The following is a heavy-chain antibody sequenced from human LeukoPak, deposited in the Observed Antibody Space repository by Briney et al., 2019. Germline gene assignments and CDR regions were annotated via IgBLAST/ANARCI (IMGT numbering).Heavy chain of an antibody. CDR1: GYMFSDYY. J-gene: IGHJ4*01. D-gene: IGHD3-10*01. CDR3: ATYGSGSGTFFDS. CDR2: ISHSGSTI. Sequence: PGGSLRLSCAASGYMFSDYYMNWIRQAPEKGLEWLSYISHSGSTIYYADSVKGRFTISRDNAKNSLYLQMNSLRAEDTALYYCATYGSGSGTFFDSWGQGTLVTVSS. V-gene: IGHV3-11*04.